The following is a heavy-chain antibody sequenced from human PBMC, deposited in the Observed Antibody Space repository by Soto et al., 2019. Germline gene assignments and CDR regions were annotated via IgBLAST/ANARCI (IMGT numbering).Heavy chain of an antibody. Sequence: QVQLQESGPGLVKPSETLSLTCTVSGGSIRSWYWSWIRQPPGKGLEWIGYIYYSGSTNYNPSLKSRVTMSVDTSKNQFSLKLSSVTAADTAVYYCARGGAQISSLTTFDYWGQGTLVTVSS. V-gene: IGHV4-59*01. CDR1: GGSIRSWY. D-gene: IGHD1-26*01. J-gene: IGHJ4*02. CDR2: IYYSGST. CDR3: ARGGAQISSLTTFDY.